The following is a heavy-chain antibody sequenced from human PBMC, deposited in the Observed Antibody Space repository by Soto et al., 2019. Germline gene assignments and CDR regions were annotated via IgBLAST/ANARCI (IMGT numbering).Heavy chain of an antibody. Sequence: GGSLRLSCTGSGFDFGDYYMIWIRQAPGKGLEWVSYIDSGDGTTYYTDSVKGRFTISRDNAKKTVYLQMSSLRVEDTALYHCVRPYYSSSWFPFDRWGQGTLVTVSS. V-gene: IGHV3-11*01. D-gene: IGHD6-13*01. J-gene: IGHJ4*02. CDR1: GFDFGDYY. CDR2: IDSGDGTT. CDR3: VRPYYSSSWFPFDR.